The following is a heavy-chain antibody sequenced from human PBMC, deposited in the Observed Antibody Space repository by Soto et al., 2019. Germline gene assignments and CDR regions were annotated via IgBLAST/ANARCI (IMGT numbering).Heavy chain of an antibody. V-gene: IGHV1-69*13. CDR1: GGTFSSYA. J-gene: IGHJ4*02. CDR3: ARFNPRDYGPLDY. Sequence: EASVKVSCKASGGTFSSYAISWVRQAPGQGLEWMGGIIPIFGTANYAQKFQGRVTITADESTSTAYMELSSLRSEDTAVYYCARFNPRDYGPLDYWGQGTLVTVSS. D-gene: IGHD3-10*01. CDR2: IIPIFGTA.